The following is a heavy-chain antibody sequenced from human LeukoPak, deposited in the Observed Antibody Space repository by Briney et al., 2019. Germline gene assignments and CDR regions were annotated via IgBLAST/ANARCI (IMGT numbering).Heavy chain of an antibody. J-gene: IGHJ3*02. Sequence: SVKVSCKASGGTFSSYAISWVRQAPGQGLEWMGGIIPIFGTANYAQKFQGRVTITADESTSTAYMELSSLRSEDTAVYYCARDTYSGSYHDAFDIWGQGTMVTVSS. CDR3: ARDTYSGSYHDAFDI. CDR1: GGTFSSYA. CDR2: IIPIFGTA. V-gene: IGHV1-69*13. D-gene: IGHD1-26*01.